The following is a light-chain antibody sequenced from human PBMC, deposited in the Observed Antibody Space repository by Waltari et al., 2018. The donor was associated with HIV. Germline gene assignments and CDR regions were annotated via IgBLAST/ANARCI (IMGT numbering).Light chain of an antibody. CDR3: CSYTGTGVV. V-gene: IGLV2-23*02. J-gene: IGLJ2*01. CDR2: ELT. Sequence: QSALTQPASVSGSPGQSITISCTGTSSDVGAYNLVSWYQQHPGKAPKLMIFELTKRPSWISDRFSGSRSGNTASLTISGLQAEDEGDYYCCSYTGTGVVFGGGTKLTVL. CDR1: SSDVGAYNL.